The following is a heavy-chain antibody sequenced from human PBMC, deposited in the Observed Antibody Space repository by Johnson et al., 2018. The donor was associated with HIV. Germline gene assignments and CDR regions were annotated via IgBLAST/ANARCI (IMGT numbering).Heavy chain of an antibody. CDR2: ISYDGSNT. Sequence: QVQLVESGGGVVQPGRSLRLSCAASGFTFSSYGMHWVRQAPGKGLEWVAIISYDGSNTHYADSMKGRFTISRDNSKNTLYLQMNSLRAEDTAVYYCAKDLPPMILVGGDAFDIWGQGTMVTVSS. V-gene: IGHV3-30*18. CDR3: AKDLPPMILVGGDAFDI. D-gene: IGHD3-22*01. CDR1: GFTFSSYG. J-gene: IGHJ3*02.